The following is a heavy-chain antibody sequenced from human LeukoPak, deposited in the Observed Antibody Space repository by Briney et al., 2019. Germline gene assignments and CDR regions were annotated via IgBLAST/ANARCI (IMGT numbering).Heavy chain of an antibody. Sequence: GRSLRLSCAASGFTFSSYGMHWVRQAPGKGLEWVAVISNDGSTKKYADSVKGRFTISRDNSKNTLYVQMNSLRADDAAVYYCAKGRSSYPMDYIFDFWGQGTLVTVSS. V-gene: IGHV3-30*18. CDR1: GFTFSSYG. J-gene: IGHJ4*02. CDR2: ISNDGSTK. CDR3: AKGRSSYPMDYIFDF. D-gene: IGHD3-16*02.